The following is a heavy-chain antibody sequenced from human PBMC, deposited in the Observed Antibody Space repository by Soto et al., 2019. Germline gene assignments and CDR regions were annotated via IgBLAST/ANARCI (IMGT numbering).Heavy chain of an antibody. Sequence: PSETLSLTCTVSGTSISSTNYYWGWIRQPPGKGLEWITSIYYTGMTYYNPSLKSRVTMSRDTSKNQFFLNLDSVTAADTAMYYCAREVGEVDYSSSSDAFDLWGQGTMVTVSS. V-gene: IGHV4-39*07. CDR3: AREVGEVDYSSSSDAFDL. J-gene: IGHJ3*01. CDR1: GTSISSTNYY. D-gene: IGHD6-6*01. CDR2: IYYTGMT.